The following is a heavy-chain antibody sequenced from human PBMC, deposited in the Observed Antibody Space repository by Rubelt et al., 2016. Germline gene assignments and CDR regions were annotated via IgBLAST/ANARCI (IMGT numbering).Heavy chain of an antibody. D-gene: IGHD2-8*01. V-gene: IGHV1-3*01. CDR2: INAGNGNT. CDR1: GYTFTSYA. Sequence: QVQLVQSGAEVKKPGASVKVSCKASGYTFTSYAMHWVRQAPGQRLEWMGWINAGNGNTKYSQKFQGRVSITRDTSASTAYMELSGLRSEDTAVYYCARAQRIRLLMVYAPTFDYWGQGTLVTVSS. J-gene: IGHJ4*02. CDR3: ARAQRIRLLMVYAPTFDY.